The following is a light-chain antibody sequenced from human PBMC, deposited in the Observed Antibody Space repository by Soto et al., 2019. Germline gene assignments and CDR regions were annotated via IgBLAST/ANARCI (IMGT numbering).Light chain of an antibody. CDR3: QRYSAWPPWT. CDR1: QSISDT. CDR2: DAY. J-gene: IGKJ1*01. V-gene: IGKV3-15*01. Sequence: IVSPKSPATLSVSPGGRATLSCRASQSISDTLAWDQQTPGLAQRLLIYDAYSRATGIPDRFIGSVSATEFTLPITSLQSEDFVVYYCQRYSAWPPWTVGQGTKVEIK.